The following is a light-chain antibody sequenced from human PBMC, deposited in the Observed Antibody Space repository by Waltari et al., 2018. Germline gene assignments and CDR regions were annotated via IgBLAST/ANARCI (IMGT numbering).Light chain of an antibody. CDR3: QERSDRPPT. Sequence: EIVLTQSPATLSLSPGERATLSCRASQSVSSYLAWYQQKPGQAPRLLIYNVSNRATGIPARFSGSGSGTDFTLTISSLEPEDFAVYYCQERSDRPPTFGQGTKLEIK. CDR2: NVS. CDR1: QSVSSY. V-gene: IGKV3-11*01. J-gene: IGKJ2*01.